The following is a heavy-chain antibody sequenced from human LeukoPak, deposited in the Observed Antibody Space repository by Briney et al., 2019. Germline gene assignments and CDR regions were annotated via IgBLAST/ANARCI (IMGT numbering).Heavy chain of an antibody. J-gene: IGHJ4*02. D-gene: IGHD1-26*01. CDR2: INYSGST. CDR1: GGSISSSSYY. CDR3: ASLRERSYYARGFDY. Sequence: PSETLSLTCTVSGGSISSSSYYWGWIRQPPGKGLKWMGSINYSGSTYYNPSLKNGVTISVDTPKNQFSLKLSSVTAAETAVYHCASLRERSYYARGFDYWAGEPWSPSPQ. V-gene: IGHV4-39*01.